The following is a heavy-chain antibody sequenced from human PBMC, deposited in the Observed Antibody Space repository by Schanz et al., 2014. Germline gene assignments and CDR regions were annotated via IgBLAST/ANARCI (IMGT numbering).Heavy chain of an antibody. J-gene: IGHJ4*02. CDR3: ARSGSSNWYFFDY. D-gene: IGHD6-13*01. Sequence: QVQLEQSGAEVKKPGASVKVSCKASGYNITSNDVTWVRQAPGQGLEWMGMINPSGGSTTYAQKFQGRVTITRDTLASTAYMEVSSLRSEDTAVYYCARSGSSNWYFFDYWGQGTLVTVSS. CDR2: INPSGGST. V-gene: IGHV1-46*01. CDR1: GYNITSND.